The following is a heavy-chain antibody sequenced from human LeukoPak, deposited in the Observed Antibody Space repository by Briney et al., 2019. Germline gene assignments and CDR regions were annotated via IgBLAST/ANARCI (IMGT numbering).Heavy chain of an antibody. CDR3: AKGIAAAGIYYMDV. J-gene: IGHJ6*03. V-gene: IGHV1-18*01. D-gene: IGHD6-13*01. Sequence: ASVKVSCKASGYTFTSYGISWVRQAPGQGLEWMGWISAYNGNTNYAQKLQGRVTMTTDTSTSTAYMELRSLRSDDTAVYYCAKGIAAAGIYYMDVWGKGTTVTVSS. CDR1: GYTFTSYG. CDR2: ISAYNGNT.